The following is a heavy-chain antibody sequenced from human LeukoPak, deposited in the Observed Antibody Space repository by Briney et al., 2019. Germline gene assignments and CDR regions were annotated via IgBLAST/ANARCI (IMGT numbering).Heavy chain of an antibody. Sequence: GGSLRLSCAASGFTFSNYWMHWVRQAPGKGLVWVSRIISDGSSAYYADSVKGRFTISRDNAKNTLHLQMNSLRAEDTAVYYCASELREGYWGQGTLVTVSS. CDR2: IISDGSSA. D-gene: IGHD1-26*01. CDR1: GFTFSNYW. V-gene: IGHV3-74*01. CDR3: ASELREGY. J-gene: IGHJ4*02.